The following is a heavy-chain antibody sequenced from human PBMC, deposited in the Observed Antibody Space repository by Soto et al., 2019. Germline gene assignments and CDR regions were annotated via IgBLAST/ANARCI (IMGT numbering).Heavy chain of an antibody. V-gene: IGHV4-39*01. CDR1: GGSISSSSYY. D-gene: IGHD4-17*01. CDR2: IYYSGST. CDR3: ARRLPTVGWYFDL. J-gene: IGHJ2*01. Sequence: QLQLQESGPGLVKPSETLSLTCTVSGGSISSSSYYWGWIRQPPGKGLEWIGSIYYSGSTYYNPSLKSRVTISVDTSKNQFSLKLSSVTAADTAVYYCARRLPTVGWYFDLWGRGTLVTVSS.